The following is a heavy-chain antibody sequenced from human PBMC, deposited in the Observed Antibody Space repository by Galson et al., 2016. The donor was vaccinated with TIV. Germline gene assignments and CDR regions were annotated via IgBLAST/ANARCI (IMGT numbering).Heavy chain of an antibody. D-gene: IGHD3-22*01. J-gene: IGHJ4*02. CDR3: ATGAWFPGLSLDN. V-gene: IGHV1-18*01. Sequence: SVKVSCKASGYTFRNYGITWIRQAPGQGLEWMGWMSADNGDTTYAQKLRGRVLMTRDTSTDTAYMELGSLRFEDTAVYYCATGAWFPGLSLDNWGQGTLVTVSS. CDR1: GYTFRNYG. CDR2: MSADNGDT.